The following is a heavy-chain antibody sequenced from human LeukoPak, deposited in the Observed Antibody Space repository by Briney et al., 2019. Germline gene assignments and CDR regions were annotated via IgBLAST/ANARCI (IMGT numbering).Heavy chain of an antibody. CDR2: INPSGGST. CDR1: GYTFTIYY. J-gene: IGHJ4*02. D-gene: IGHD6-13*01. V-gene: IGHV1-46*01. CDR3: ARSPPDSWYDY. Sequence: ASVTVSCRASGYTFTIYYMHWVRQAPGQGLEWMGIINPSGGSTSYAQKFQGRVTMTRDTSTSTVYMELSSLRSEDTAVYYCARSPPDSWYDYWGQGTLVTVSS.